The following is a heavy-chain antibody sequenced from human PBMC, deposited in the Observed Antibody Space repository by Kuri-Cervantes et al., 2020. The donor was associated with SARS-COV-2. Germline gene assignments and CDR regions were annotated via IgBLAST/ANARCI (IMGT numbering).Heavy chain of an antibody. CDR2: IYHSGST. Sequence: SETLSLTCAVSGGSISSSNWWSWVRQPPGKGLEWIGEIYHSGSTNYNPSLKSRVTISVDTSKNQFSLKLSSVTAADTAVYYCARGLGKRYSSSWTYWCFDLWGRGTLVTVSS. J-gene: IGHJ2*01. CDR3: ARGLGKRYSSSWTYWCFDL. D-gene: IGHD6-13*01. CDR1: GGSISSSNW. V-gene: IGHV4-4*02.